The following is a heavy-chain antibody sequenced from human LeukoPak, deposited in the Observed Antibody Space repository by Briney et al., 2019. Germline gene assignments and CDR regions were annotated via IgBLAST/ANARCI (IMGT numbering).Heavy chain of an antibody. Sequence: GGSLRLSCAASGFTFSNYWMSWVRQAPGKGPEWVGDIKTDGSDKYYVGSVKGRFTISRDNAKNSLYLQMNSLRAEGTIVYYCARDSLIQYGSGSYWGFDYWGQGILVTVSS. CDR2: IKTDGSDK. CDR3: ARDSLIQYGSGSYWGFDY. D-gene: IGHD3-10*01. J-gene: IGHJ4*02. CDR1: GFTFSNYW. V-gene: IGHV3-7*03.